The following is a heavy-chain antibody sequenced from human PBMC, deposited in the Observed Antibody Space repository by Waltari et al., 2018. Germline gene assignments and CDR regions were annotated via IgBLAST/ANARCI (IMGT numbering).Heavy chain of an antibody. Sequence: QVQLVQSGAEVKKPGASVKVSCKASGYTFTGYYMHWVRQAPGQGLEWMGRINPNSGGTNYAQKFQGRVTMTRDTSISTAYMELSRLRSDDTAVYYCARGKDYYDSSGYYLYYYYGMDVWGQGTTVTVSS. J-gene: IGHJ6*02. CDR1: GYTFTGYY. V-gene: IGHV1-2*06. D-gene: IGHD3-22*01. CDR3: ARGKDYYDSSGYYLYYYYGMDV. CDR2: INPNSGGT.